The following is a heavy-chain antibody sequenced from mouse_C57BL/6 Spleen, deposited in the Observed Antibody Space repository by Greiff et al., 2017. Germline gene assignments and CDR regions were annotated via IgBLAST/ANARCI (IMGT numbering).Heavy chain of an antibody. D-gene: IGHD2-5*01. CDR2: ISRGGSYT. Sequence: DVMLVESGGDLVKPGGSLKLSCAASGFTFSSYGMSWVRQTPDKRLEWVATISRGGSYTYYPDSVKGRFTISRDNAKNTLYLQRSSLKSEDTAMYYCARRQGSKSMDYWGQGTSVTVSS. CDR3: ARRQGSKSMDY. CDR1: GFTFSSYG. V-gene: IGHV5-6*02. J-gene: IGHJ4*01.